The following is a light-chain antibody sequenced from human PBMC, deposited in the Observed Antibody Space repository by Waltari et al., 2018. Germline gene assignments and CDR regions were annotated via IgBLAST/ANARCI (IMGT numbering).Light chain of an antibody. CDR1: QGVSRY. V-gene: IGKV3-11*01. CDR2: DAS. Sequence: SLSPGERATLSCRASQGVSRYLAWYQQRPGQAPRLLIYDASNRATGIPARFSGSGSETDFTLTISSLEPEDFAVYYCQQRSNWPLTFGGGTKVEIK. J-gene: IGKJ4*01. CDR3: QQRSNWPLT.